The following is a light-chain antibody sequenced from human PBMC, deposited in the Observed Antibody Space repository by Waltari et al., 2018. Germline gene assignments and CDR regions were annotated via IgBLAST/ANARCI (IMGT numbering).Light chain of an antibody. CDR2: WAS. CDR3: HQHYTTPWT. J-gene: IGKJ1*01. Sequence: DIVMTQSPDSLAVSLGERATIHCKSSQTVLYRDNNKNYLTWYQQKPGQPPKLLFSWASIRESGVPDRRSASGSGTDFTLTISSLQAEDVAVYYCHQHYTTPWTFGQGTKVEIK. CDR1: QTVLYRDNNKNY. V-gene: IGKV4-1*01.